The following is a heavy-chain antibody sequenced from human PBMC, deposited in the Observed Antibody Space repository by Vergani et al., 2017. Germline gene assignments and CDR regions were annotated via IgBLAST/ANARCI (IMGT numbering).Heavy chain of an antibody. J-gene: IGHJ4*02. CDR1: GGSFSGYY. CDR3: ARGEWELLLIDY. D-gene: IGHD1-26*01. V-gene: IGHV4-34*01. Sequence: QVQLQQWGAGLLKPSETLSLTCAVYGGSFSGYYWSWIRQPPGKGLEWIGEINHSGSTNYNPSLKSRVTISVDTSKNQFSLKLSSVTAADTAVYYCARGEWELLLIDYWGQGTLVTVSS. CDR2: INHSGST.